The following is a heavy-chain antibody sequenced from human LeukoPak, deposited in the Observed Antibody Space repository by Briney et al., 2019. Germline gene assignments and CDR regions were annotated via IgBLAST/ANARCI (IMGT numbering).Heavy chain of an antibody. CDR3: ARVAGRNSYGYYYYGMDV. CDR1: GGSISSYY. V-gene: IGHV4-59*01. CDR2: IYYSGST. Sequence: SETLSLTCTVSGGSISSYYWSWIRQPPGKGLEWIGYIYYSGSTNYNPSLKGRVTISVDTSKNQFSLKLSSVTAADTAVYYCARVAGRNSYGYYYYGMDVWGQGTTVTVSS. J-gene: IGHJ6*02. D-gene: IGHD5-18*01.